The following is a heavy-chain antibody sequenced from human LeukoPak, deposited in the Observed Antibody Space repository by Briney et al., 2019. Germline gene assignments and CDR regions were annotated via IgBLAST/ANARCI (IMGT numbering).Heavy chain of an antibody. D-gene: IGHD3-3*02. CDR3: ARGWSILRGGGWFDP. CDR2: VSYSGST. V-gene: IGHV4-31*03. Sequence: SETLSLTCTVSGVSISSGGYYWSWVRQHPGKGLEWIGHVSYSGSTYYNPSLNSRVTISVGTSKTQFSLKLSSVTAADTAVYYCARGWSILRGGGWFDPWGQGTLVTVSS. J-gene: IGHJ5*02. CDR1: GVSISSGGYY.